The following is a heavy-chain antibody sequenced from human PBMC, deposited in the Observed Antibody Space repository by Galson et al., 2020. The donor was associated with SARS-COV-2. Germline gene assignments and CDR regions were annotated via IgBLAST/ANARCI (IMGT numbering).Heavy chain of an antibody. CDR3: TRTPYSSAFDH. CDR1: GYPFRDYF. V-gene: IGHV1-2*02. D-gene: IGHD6-25*01. CDR2: INPNSGGA. J-gene: IGHJ4*02. Sequence: ASVKVSCKTSGYPFRDYFMHWVRRAPGQGLEWMGWINPNSGGAIYAQKFQGRVTLTWDTSVTTVYMELDRLTSDDTAFYYCTRTPYSSAFDHWGQGTLVTVSS.